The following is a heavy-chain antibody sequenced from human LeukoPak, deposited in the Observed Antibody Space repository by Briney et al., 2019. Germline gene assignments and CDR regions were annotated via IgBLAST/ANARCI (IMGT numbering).Heavy chain of an antibody. V-gene: IGHV3-64*01. D-gene: IGHD3-10*02. CDR1: GFTFSNYA. CDR2: ISSNGGST. CDR3: ARAPMWVQFDY. J-gene: IGHJ4*02. Sequence: PGGSLRLSCAASGFTFSNYAMHWVRQAPGRGLEYVSAISSNGGSTYYANSVKGRFTISRDNSKNTLYLQMGSLRAEDMAVYYCARAPMWVQFDYWGQGSLVTVSS.